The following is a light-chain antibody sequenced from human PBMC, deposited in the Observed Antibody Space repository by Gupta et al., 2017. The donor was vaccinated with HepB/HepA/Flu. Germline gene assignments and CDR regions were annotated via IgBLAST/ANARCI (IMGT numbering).Light chain of an antibody. V-gene: IGLV2-14*01. CDR2: DVS. J-gene: IGLJ1*01. Sequence: QSALTQPASGSGSPGQSITISCTGTSSDVGGYNYVSWYQQHPGKAPKLMIYDVSNRPSGVSNRFSGSKSGNTASLTISGLQAEDEADYYCSSYTSSSTSPYVFGTGTKVTVL. CDR3: SSYTSSSTSPYV. CDR1: SSDVGGYNY.